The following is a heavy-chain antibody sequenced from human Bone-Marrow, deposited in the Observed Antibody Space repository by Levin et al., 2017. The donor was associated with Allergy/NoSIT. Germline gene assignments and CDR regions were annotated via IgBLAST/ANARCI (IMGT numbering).Heavy chain of an antibody. Sequence: PGGSLRLSCAASGFTFSTYAMNWVRQAPGKGLEWVAVISYNGSHTYYADSVKGRFTVSRDNSNNTMYLHMKSLRGEDTALYYCEKEGEHRAAFTYWGQGTLVTVSS. V-gene: IGHV3-30*18. D-gene: IGHD1-26*01. CDR3: EKEGEHRAAFTY. CDR1: GFTFSTYA. J-gene: IGHJ4*02. CDR2: ISYNGSHT.